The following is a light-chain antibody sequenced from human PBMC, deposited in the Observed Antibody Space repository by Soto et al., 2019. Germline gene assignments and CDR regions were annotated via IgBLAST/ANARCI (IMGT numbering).Light chain of an antibody. CDR3: QKYCSSPDT. CDR2: CAS. Sequence: EIVLTQSPGTLSLSPGDRATLFCRASQSVRNSSLASHQQKPGQAPRLLIYCASRRSTGTPDRLSGSVSGADFTLTISRLQPEEFAVYSCQKYCSSPDTFGQGTKLEI. CDR1: QSVRNSS. J-gene: IGKJ2*01. V-gene: IGKV3-20*01.